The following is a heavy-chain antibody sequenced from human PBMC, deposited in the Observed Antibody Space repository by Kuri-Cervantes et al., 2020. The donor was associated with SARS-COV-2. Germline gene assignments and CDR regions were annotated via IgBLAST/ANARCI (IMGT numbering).Heavy chain of an antibody. J-gene: IGHJ4*02. D-gene: IGHD1-1*01. CDR1: GFTFSSYA. V-gene: IGHV3-30-3*01. Sequence: LSLTCAASGFTFSSYAMHWVRQAPGKGLEWVAVISYDGSNKYYADSVKGRFTLSRDNAKNMLFLQMNSLRAEDTAVYYCVRDGDHWNFDYWAREPWSPSPQ. CDR3: VRDGDHWNFDY. CDR2: ISYDGSNK.